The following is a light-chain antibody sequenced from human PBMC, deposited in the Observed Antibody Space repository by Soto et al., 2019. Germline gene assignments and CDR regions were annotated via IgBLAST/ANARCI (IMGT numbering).Light chain of an antibody. CDR1: QRISTW. J-gene: IGKJ4*01. CDR3: HQTNSLSPLS. CDR2: ASS. Sequence: DIQMTQSPSSVSASVGDRVTITCRASQRISTWLAWYQKKPGEAPKLLIYASSRLQSGVPSRFSGSGSGTDFTLTISSLQPEDFATYYCHQTNSLSPLSVGGGTKVEI. V-gene: IGKV1-12*01.